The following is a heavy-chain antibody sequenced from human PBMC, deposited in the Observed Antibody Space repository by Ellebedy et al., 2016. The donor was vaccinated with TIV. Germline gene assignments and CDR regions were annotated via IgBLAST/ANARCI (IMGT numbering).Heavy chain of an antibody. CDR1: GYTFTSYG. D-gene: IGHD5-12*01. V-gene: IGHV1-18*01. CDR3: ARDRDYGYDRDYYSYMDV. Sequence: ASVKVSCXASGYTFTSYGVSWVRQAPGQGLEWMGWISAYNGNTNSAQKLQGRVTMTTDTSTSTAYMELRSLRSDDTAVYYCARDRDYGYDRDYYSYMDVWGKGTTVTVSS. J-gene: IGHJ6*03. CDR2: ISAYNGNT.